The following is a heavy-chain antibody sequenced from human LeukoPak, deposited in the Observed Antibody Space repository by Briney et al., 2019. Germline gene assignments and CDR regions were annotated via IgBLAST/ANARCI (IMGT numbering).Heavy chain of an antibody. V-gene: IGHV3-11*01. Sequence: PGGPLRLSCAASGFTFRNYYMIWSRQATGKGLEWLSYISSNGNTIYYADSVRGRFTVSRDNVKHSLFVEMNSLRADDTAVYYCARDGCNYFDFWGQGTLVTVSS. D-gene: IGHD4/OR15-4a*01. CDR3: ARDGCNYFDF. CDR1: GFTFRNYY. J-gene: IGHJ4*02. CDR2: ISSNGNTI.